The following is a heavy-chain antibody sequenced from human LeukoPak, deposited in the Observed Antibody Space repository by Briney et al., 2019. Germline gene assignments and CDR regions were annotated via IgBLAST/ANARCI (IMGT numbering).Heavy chain of an antibody. CDR2: IYYSGST. D-gene: IGHD3-10*01. J-gene: IGHJ6*03. V-gene: IGHV4-59*01. CDR3: ARERGYYYGSGSKNYYYMDV. Sequence: SETLSLTCTVSGGSISSYYWSWIRQPPGKGLEWIGYIYYSGSTNYNPSLKSRVTISVDTSKNQFSLKLSSVTAADTAVYYCARERGYYYGSGSKNYYYMDVWGKGTTVTISS. CDR1: GGSISSYY.